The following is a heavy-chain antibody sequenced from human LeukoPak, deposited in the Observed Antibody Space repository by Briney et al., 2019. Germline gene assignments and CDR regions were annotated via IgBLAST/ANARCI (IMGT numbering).Heavy chain of an antibody. V-gene: IGHV4-59*01. CDR2: TSYTGST. J-gene: IGHJ4*02. Sequence: SETLSLTCTVSGGSISSYYWSWIRQSPGKGLEWIGYTSYTGSTNYNPSLKSRVTMSTDASKNQFSLKLSSVTAADTAVYYCARDRGGYFAHFDFWGQGTLVTVSS. D-gene: IGHD3-22*01. CDR1: GGSISSYY. CDR3: ARDRGGYFAHFDF.